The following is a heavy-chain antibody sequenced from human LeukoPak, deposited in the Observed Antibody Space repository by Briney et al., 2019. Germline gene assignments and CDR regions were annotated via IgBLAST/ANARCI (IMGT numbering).Heavy chain of an antibody. V-gene: IGHV3-23*01. D-gene: IGHD6-19*01. CDR1: GFTFNTYA. J-gene: IGHJ4*02. CDR3: AKVGSGWTW. Sequence: PGGSLRLSCAGSGFTFNTYAMSWVRQAPGKGLEWVSGISGSGGSTYYADSVKGRFTISRDNSKNTLHLQMNSLRAEDTAVYYCAKVGSGWTWWGQGTLVTVSS. CDR2: ISGSGGST.